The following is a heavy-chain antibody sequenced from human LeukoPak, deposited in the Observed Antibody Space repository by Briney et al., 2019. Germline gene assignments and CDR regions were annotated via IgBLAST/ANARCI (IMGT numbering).Heavy chain of an antibody. D-gene: IGHD6-19*01. CDR1: GESFSDFY. Sequence: SETLSLTCAVYGESFSDFYWSWIRQPPGKGLEWIGEINHSGSTNYNPSLKTRATISVDASKKQFSLKVTSVTAADTALYYCARGLRDSSGWWGWFDPWGPGTLVTVSS. CDR3: ARGLRDSSGWWGWFDP. J-gene: IGHJ5*02. CDR2: INHSGST. V-gene: IGHV4-34*01.